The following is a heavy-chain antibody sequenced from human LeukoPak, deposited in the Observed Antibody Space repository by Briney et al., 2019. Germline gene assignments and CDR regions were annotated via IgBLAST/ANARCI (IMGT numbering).Heavy chain of an antibody. V-gene: IGHV4-39*01. J-gene: IGHJ4*02. CDR2: IYYSGST. CDR3: ARLPHHYDFWSATSGQHDY. D-gene: IGHD3-3*01. Sequence: KPSETLSLTCTVSGGSISSSSYYWGWIRQPPGKGLEWIGSIYYSGSTYYNPSLKSRVTISVDTSKNQFSLKLSSVTAADTAVYYCARLPHHYDFWSATSGQHDYWGQGTLVTVSS. CDR1: GGSISSSSYY.